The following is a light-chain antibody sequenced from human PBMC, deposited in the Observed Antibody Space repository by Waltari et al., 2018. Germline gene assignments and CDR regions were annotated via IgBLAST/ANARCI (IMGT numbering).Light chain of an antibody. CDR3: KSYTNSNTYV. Sequence: QSTLTQPVSVSGSPVQSTTISCAGTRSDVGTYSYVYWYQQHAGKAPKVMIYGVSNPPSGVSNRFSGSKSGNTASLTISGLQAEDEADYYCKSYTNSNTYVFGTGTKVTVL. CDR2: GVS. J-gene: IGLJ1*01. V-gene: IGLV2-14*03. CDR1: RSDVGTYSY.